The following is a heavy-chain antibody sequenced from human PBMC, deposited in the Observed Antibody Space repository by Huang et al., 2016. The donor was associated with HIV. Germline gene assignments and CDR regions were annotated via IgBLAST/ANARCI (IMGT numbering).Heavy chain of an antibody. V-gene: IGHV4-34*01. CDR3: ARGRGDARGFLGLDF. J-gene: IGHJ4*02. CDR2: INHCGRT. D-gene: IGHD3-16*01. Sequence: QVQLHQWGAGLLKPSETLSLTCAVYGGSFSGPNWTWIRQTPGKGLEWIGEINHCGRTNYSPSLKRRVTISLDTSKNQFSLRLRSVTAADTAVYYCARGRGDARGFLGLDFWGQGTLVTVSS. CDR1: GGSFSGPN.